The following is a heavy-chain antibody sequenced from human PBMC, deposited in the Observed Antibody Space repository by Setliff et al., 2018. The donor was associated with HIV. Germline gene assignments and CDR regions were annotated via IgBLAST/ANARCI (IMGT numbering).Heavy chain of an antibody. CDR2: IIPIFGTA. CDR3: ARDHGIAASAHDAFDL. D-gene: IGHD6-13*01. CDR1: ADTFSSYA. Sequence: SVKVSCKASADTFSSYAISWVRQAPGQGLEWMGGIIPIFGTANYAQKFQGRVTITADKSTSTAYMELSSLRSEDTAVYYCARDHGIAASAHDAFDLWGQGTMVTVSS. V-gene: IGHV1-69*06. J-gene: IGHJ3*01.